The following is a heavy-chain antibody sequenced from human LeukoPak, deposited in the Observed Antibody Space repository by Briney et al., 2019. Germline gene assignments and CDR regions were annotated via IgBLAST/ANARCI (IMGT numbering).Heavy chain of an antibody. J-gene: IGHJ6*03. Sequence: PSETLPLTCTVSGGSISSSSYYWGWLRQPPGKGLEWIGSIYYSGSTYYYPSLKSRVTISVDTSKNQFSLKLSSVTAADTAVYYCASHDFYYYYMDVWGKGTTVTVSS. CDR1: GGSISSSSYY. CDR3: ASHDFYYYYMDV. CDR2: IYYSGST. V-gene: IGHV4-39*07.